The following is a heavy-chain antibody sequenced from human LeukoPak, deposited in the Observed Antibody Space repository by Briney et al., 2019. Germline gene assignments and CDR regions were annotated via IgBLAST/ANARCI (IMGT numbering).Heavy chain of an antibody. J-gene: IGHJ4*02. CDR3: ARDRPWVEQAMVRTRWAY. CDR2: VNLKSGNT. CDR1: GYTFTRYD. V-gene: IGHV1-8*03. D-gene: IGHD3-10*01. Sequence: ASVKVSCKASGYTFTRYDINWVRQATGQGLEWMGWVNLKSGNTGSAQKFQDRVTITRDTSITTAYMELRSLRSDDTAVYYCARDRPWVEQAMVRTRWAYWGQGTLVTVSS.